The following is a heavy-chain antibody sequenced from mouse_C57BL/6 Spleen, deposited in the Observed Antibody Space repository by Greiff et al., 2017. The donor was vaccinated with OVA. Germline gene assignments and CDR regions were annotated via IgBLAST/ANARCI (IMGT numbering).Heavy chain of an antibody. V-gene: IGHV1-81*01. CDR2: IYPRSGNT. Sequence: VQWVESGAELARPGASVKLSCKASGYTFTSYGISWVKQRTGQGLEWIGEIYPRSGNTYYNEKFKGKATLTADKSSSTAYMELRSLTSEDSAVYFCANYYGSSYAMDYWGQGTSVTVSS. D-gene: IGHD1-1*01. J-gene: IGHJ4*01. CDR1: GYTFTSYG. CDR3: ANYYGSSYAMDY.